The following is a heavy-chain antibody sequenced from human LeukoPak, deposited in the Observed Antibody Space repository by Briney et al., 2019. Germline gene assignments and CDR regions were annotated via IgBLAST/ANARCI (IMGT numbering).Heavy chain of an antibody. Sequence: PSETLSLTCTVSGGSISGYYWSWVRQPPGKGLEWIGYLYSSGSTNYNPSLKSRVTISLDTSENQFSLKLISVTAADTAVYYCARHYYDRSDSYSFDYWGQGTLVTVSS. V-gene: IGHV4-59*08. CDR3: ARHYYDRSDSYSFDY. D-gene: IGHD3-22*01. J-gene: IGHJ4*02. CDR2: LYSSGST. CDR1: GGSISGYY.